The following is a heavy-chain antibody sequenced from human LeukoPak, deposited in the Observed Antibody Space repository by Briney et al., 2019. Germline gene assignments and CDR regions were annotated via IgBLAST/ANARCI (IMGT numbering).Heavy chain of an antibody. J-gene: IGHJ5*02. D-gene: IGHD3-22*01. CDR1: GFTFNRYN. V-gene: IGHV3-30*02. Sequence: PGGSLRLSCAASGFTFNRYNMNWVRQAPGKGLEWVAFIRYDGSNKYYADSVKGRFTISRDNSKNTLYLQMNSLRAEDTAVYYCARVDYYYDSSGYYAWFDPWGQGTLVTVSS. CDR3: ARVDYYYDSSGYYAWFDP. CDR2: IRYDGSNK.